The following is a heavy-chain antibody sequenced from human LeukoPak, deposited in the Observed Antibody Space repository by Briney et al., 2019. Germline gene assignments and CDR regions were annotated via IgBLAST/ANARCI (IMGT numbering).Heavy chain of an antibody. CDR1: GFTFSGYA. CDR2: IKRKTDGGTT. V-gene: IGHV3-15*01. J-gene: IGHJ4*02. CDR3: TTDTRRVVVPK. D-gene: IGHD2-15*01. Sequence: GGSLRLSCEASGFTFSGYAVSWVRQAPGKGLEWVGRIKRKTDGGTTDYAAPVKGRFSISRDDSKTSLYLQMNNLQTEDTAVYYCTTDTRRVVVPKWGQGTLVTVSS.